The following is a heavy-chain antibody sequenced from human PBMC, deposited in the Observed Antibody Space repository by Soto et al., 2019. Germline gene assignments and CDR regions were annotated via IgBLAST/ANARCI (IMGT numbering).Heavy chain of an antibody. Sequence: QVQLQESGPGLVKPSQTLSLTCTVSGGSISSGNYYWSWIRQPPGQGLEWIGYISNSGITYYNPSLKIRLTISVDTSKNQFSLKLSSVTAADTAVYYCARRPYYYYGMDVWGQGTTVTVSS. CDR2: ISNSGIT. CDR1: GGSISSGNYY. CDR3: ARRPYYYYGMDV. J-gene: IGHJ6*02. V-gene: IGHV4-30-4*01.